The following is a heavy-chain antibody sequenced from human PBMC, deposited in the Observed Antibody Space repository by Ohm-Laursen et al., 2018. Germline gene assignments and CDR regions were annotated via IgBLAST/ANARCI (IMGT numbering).Heavy chain of an antibody. CDR1: GGSISGYY. J-gene: IGHJ4*02. V-gene: IGHV4-59*01. CDR2: IFYSGRT. Sequence: SETLSLTWPVSGGSISGYYWSWIRQPPGKGLEWIGYIFYSGRTNYNPSLKSRVTISVDTSKNQFSLRLSSVTAADTAVYYCARGRWIQDGGSTANDYWGQGTLVTVSS. D-gene: IGHD5-18*01. CDR3: ARGRWIQDGGSTANDY.